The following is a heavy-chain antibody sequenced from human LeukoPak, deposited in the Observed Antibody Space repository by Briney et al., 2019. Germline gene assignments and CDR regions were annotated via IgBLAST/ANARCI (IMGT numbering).Heavy chain of an antibody. Sequence: GASVKVSCKASGYTFTSYGISWVRQAPGKGLEWMGGFDPEDGETIYAQKFQGRVTMTEDTSTDTAYMELSSLRSEDTAVYYCATPVAAMDAFDIWGQGTMVTVSS. D-gene: IGHD6-25*01. CDR1: GYTFTSYG. V-gene: IGHV1-24*01. CDR2: FDPEDGET. J-gene: IGHJ3*02. CDR3: ATPVAAMDAFDI.